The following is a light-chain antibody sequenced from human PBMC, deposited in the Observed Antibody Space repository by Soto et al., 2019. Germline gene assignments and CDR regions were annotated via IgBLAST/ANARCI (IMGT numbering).Light chain of an antibody. V-gene: IGLV1-44*01. CDR1: SSNIGRNA. Sequence: QSVLTQPPSASGTPGQRVTISCSGSSSNIGRNAVNWYQQLPGTAPQLLIYSNDRRPPGVPDRFSGSKSGTSGSLAISGLQSEDEAEYYCSSWDDSLNGVVFGGGTKLTVL. CDR2: SND. CDR3: SSWDDSLNGVV. J-gene: IGLJ3*02.